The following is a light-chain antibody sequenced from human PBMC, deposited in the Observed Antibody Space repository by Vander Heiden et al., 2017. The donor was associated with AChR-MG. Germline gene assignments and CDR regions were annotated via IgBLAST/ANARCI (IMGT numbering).Light chain of an antibody. CDR2: EVT. CDR3: SSYGGVIIPVL. J-gene: IGLJ2*01. Sequence: QSVLTQPASVSGSPGQSITISCTGTSSDVGSYNFVSWYQQSPGKAPKLIIYEVTKRPSGVSNRFSGSKSGNTASVTISGLQAEDEADYYCSSYGGVIIPVLFGGGTKLTVL. CDR1: SSDVGSYNF. V-gene: IGLV2-23*02.